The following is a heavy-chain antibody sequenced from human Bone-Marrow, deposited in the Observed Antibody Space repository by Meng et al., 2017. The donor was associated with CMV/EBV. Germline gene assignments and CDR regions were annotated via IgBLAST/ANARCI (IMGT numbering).Heavy chain of an antibody. V-gene: IGHV4-39*07. CDR2: IYYSGST. D-gene: IGHD2-2*02. J-gene: IGHJ5*02. Sequence: SETLSLTCTVSGGSISSSSYYWGWIRQPPGKGLEWIGSIYYSGSTYCNPSLKSRVTISVDTSKNQFSLKLSSVTAADTAVYYCATISYTPQGGFDPWGQGTLVTVSS. CDR1: GGSISSSSYY. CDR3: ATISYTPQGGFDP.